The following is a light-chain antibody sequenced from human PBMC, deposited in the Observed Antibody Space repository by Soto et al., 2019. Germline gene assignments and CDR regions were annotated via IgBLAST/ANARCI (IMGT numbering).Light chain of an antibody. CDR3: QQYNNRPPWT. CDR1: QSVGSN. J-gene: IGKJ1*01. CDR2: GAS. V-gene: IGKV3-15*01. Sequence: EIVMTQSPATLSVSPGERATLSCRASQSVGSNLAWYQQKPGQAPRLLLYGASTRATGVPARFSGSGSGAEFTLTISSLQSEDFPVYYCQQYNNRPPWTFGQATKVEIE.